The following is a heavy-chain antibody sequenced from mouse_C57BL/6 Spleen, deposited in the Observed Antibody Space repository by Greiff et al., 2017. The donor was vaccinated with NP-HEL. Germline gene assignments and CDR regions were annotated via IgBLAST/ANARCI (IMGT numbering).Heavy chain of an antibody. CDR3: ARGYSSGSGNYAMDY. CDR1: GYTFTSYW. D-gene: IGHD3-2*02. Sequence: QVQLKQPGAELVRPGTSVKLSCKASGYTFTSYWMHWVKQRPGQGLEWIGVIDPSDSYTNYNQKFKGKATLTVDTSSSTAYMQLSSLTSEDSAVYYCARGYSSGSGNYAMDYWGQGTSVTVSS. J-gene: IGHJ4*01. V-gene: IGHV1-59*01. CDR2: IDPSDSYT.